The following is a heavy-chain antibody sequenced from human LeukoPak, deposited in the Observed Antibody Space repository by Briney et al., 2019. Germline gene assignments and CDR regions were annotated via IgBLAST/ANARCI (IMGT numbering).Heavy chain of an antibody. J-gene: IGHJ4*02. CDR3: ATLASGYSSPFDY. V-gene: IGHV3-23*01. Sequence: GRSLRLSCAASGFTFSRYDISWVRQAPGPGLEWGSIIRSDGGSKLYADSVKGRFTISRDNSKNTLYAEMTSLRAEDRAVYYCATLASGYSSPFDYWGQGTLVTVSS. CDR2: IRSDGGSK. CDR1: GFTFSRYD. D-gene: IGHD6-13*01.